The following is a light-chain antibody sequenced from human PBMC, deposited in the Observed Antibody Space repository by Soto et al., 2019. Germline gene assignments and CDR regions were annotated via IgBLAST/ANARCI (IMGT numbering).Light chain of an antibody. CDR2: KAS. CDR1: QTISSW. J-gene: IGKJ1*01. CDR3: QHYNSYSEA. V-gene: IGKV1-5*03. Sequence: DIQMTQSPWSLSGSVGDGVTITCRASQTISSWLAWYQQKPGKAPKLLIYKASTLKSGVPSRFSGSGSGIEFTLTISSLQPDDFATYYCQHYNSYSEAFGQGTKV.